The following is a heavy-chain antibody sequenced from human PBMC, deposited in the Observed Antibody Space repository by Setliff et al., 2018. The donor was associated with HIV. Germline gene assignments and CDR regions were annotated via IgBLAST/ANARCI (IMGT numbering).Heavy chain of an antibody. D-gene: IGHD3-3*01. CDR1: GGSFSAYH. CDR3: ARGRDYTGSWFRPFYLDF. CDR2: INHSGST. V-gene: IGHV4-34*01. Sequence: KTSETLSLTCAVYGGSFSAYHWSWIRQTPGKGLEWLGEINHSGSTAYNLALESRVSMSIDTSKNQFSLKLTSVTAADTAIYYCARGRDYTGSWFRPFYLDFWGHGNLVTVS. J-gene: IGHJ4*01.